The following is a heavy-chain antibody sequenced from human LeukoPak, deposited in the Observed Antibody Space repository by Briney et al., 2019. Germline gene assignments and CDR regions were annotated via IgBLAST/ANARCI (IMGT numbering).Heavy chain of an antibody. J-gene: IGHJ3*02. CDR1: GFTVSSNY. V-gene: IGHV3-66*01. Sequence: GGSLRLSCAASGFTVSSNYMNWVRQAPGKGLEWVSMIYTGDNTFYTDSVKGRFTISRDKSKNTLYLQMNSLRAEDTAVYYCAKVGAYCGGDCPYAFDIWGQGTMVTVSS. CDR2: IYTGDNT. CDR3: AKVGAYCGGDCPYAFDI. D-gene: IGHD2-21*01.